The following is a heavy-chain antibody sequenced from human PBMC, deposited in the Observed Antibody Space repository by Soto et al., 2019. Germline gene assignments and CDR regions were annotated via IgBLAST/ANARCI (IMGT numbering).Heavy chain of an antibody. CDR3: ARPRGVNWNYGGYYYYYGMDV. Sequence: PGGSMRLSCAASGFTFSSYAMNWVRQAPGKGLEWVSTISTSGGTTYYADSVKGRFTISRDNSKNTLHLQMNSLRAEDTAVYYCARPRGVNWNYGGYYYYYGMDVWGQGTTVTVYS. V-gene: IGHV3-23*01. D-gene: IGHD1-7*01. J-gene: IGHJ6*02. CDR1: GFTFSSYA. CDR2: ISTSGGTT.